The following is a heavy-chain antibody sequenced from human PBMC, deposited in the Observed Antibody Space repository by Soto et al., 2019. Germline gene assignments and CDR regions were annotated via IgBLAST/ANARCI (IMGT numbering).Heavy chain of an antibody. CDR1: GGTFSSYA. V-gene: IGHV1-69*01. CDR2: IIPIFGTA. J-gene: IGHJ4*02. CDR3: ARGEYGSGSYYNENRY. D-gene: IGHD3-10*01. Sequence: QVQLVQSGAEVKKPGSSVKVSCKASGGTFSSYAISWVRQAPGQGLEWMGGIIPIFGTANYAQKFQGRVTITADECTSRAYMELSSLRSEETAVYYCARGEYGSGSYYNENRYWGQGTLVTVSS.